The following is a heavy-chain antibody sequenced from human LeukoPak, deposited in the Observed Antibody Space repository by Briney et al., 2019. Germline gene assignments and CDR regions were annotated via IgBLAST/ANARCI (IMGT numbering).Heavy chain of an antibody. D-gene: IGHD6-13*01. CDR3: TRFGRYSRSPVTFDY. J-gene: IGHJ4*02. CDR1: GFTFGDYA. V-gene: IGHV3-49*04. CDR2: IRSKAYGGTT. Sequence: GGSLRLSCTASGFTFGDYAMSGVRQAPGKGLERVGFIRSKAYGGTTEYAASVKGRFTISRDDFKSIADLQMNSLKTEDTAVYYCTRFGRYSRSPVTFDYWGQGTLVTVSS.